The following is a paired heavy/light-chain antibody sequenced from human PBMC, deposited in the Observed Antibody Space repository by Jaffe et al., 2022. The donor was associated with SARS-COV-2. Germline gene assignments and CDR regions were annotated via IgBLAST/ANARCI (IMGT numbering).Light chain of an antibody. Sequence: SYELTQPPSVSVSPGQTARITCSGDALPKKYAYWYQQKSGQAPVLVIYEDSKRPSGIPERFSGSSSGTMATLTISGAQVEDEADYYCYSTDSSGNHRRVFGGGTKLTVL. J-gene: IGLJ2*01. CDR1: ALPKKY. V-gene: IGLV3-10*01. CDR3: YSTDSSGNHRRV. CDR2: EDS.
Heavy chain of an antibody. D-gene: IGHD3-3*01. Sequence: QVQLVQSGAEVKKPGASVKVSCKASGYTFTSYDINWVRQATGQGLEWMGWMNPNSGNTGYAQKFQGRVTMTRNTSISTAYMELSSLRSEDTAVYYCAREGLMYGWGSYYYYGMDVWGQGTTVTVSS. J-gene: IGHJ6*02. CDR2: MNPNSGNT. V-gene: IGHV1-8*01. CDR3: AREGLMYGWGSYYYYGMDV. CDR1: GYTFTSYD.